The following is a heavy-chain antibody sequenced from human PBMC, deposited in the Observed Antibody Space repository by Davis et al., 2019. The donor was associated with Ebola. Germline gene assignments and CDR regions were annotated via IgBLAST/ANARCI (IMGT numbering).Heavy chain of an antibody. CDR2: ISSSSSTI. CDR3: ARDLIAAAGTGDY. CDR1: GFTFSSYS. V-gene: IGHV3-48*02. J-gene: IGHJ4*02. Sequence: GESLKISCAASGFTFSSYSMNWVRQAPGKGLEWVSYISSSSSTIYYADSVKGRFTISRDSAKNSLYLQMNSLRDEDTAVYYCARDLIAAAGTGDYWGQGTLVTVSS. D-gene: IGHD6-13*01.